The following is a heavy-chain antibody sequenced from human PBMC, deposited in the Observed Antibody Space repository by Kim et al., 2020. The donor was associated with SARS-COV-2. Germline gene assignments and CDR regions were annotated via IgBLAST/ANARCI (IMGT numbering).Heavy chain of an antibody. D-gene: IGHD2-2*01. J-gene: IGHJ3*02. CDR2: INWSSDRK. Sequence: GGSLRLSCAASGFTFDDYAMHWVRQSPGKGLEWVSGINWSSDRKGYADSVEGRFTISRDNAKNSLFLQMSSLRPEDTALYYCVKDVAPTGFCTSSSTCHVGRAFHMWGQGTLVTV. V-gene: IGHV3-9*01. CDR3: VKDVAPTGFCTSSSTCHVGRAFHM. CDR1: GFTFDDYA.